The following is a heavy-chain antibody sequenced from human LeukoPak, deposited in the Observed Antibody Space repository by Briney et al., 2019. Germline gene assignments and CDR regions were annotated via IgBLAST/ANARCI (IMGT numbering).Heavy chain of an antibody. CDR2: INPSGGST. CDR3: ARDYYDSSGYYYVPSDY. D-gene: IGHD3-22*01. Sequence: ASVKVSCKASGYTFTSHYMHWVRQAPGQGLEWMGIINPSGGSTSYAQKFQGRVTMTGDTSTSTVYMELSSLRSEDTAVYYCARDYYDSSGYYYVPSDYWGQGTLVTVSS. V-gene: IGHV1-46*01. J-gene: IGHJ4*02. CDR1: GYTFTSHY.